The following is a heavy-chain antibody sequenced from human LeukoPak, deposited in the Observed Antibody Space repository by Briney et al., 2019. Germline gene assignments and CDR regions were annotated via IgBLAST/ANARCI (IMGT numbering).Heavy chain of an antibody. Sequence: GSSVKVSCKASGGTFSSYAISWVRQAPGQGLEWTGRIIPILGTANYAQKFQGRVTISADKSTSTAYMELSSLRSEDTAVYYCAREHLTGLLDYWGQGTLVTVSS. D-gene: IGHD4/OR15-4a*01. CDR1: GGTFSSYA. J-gene: IGHJ4*02. V-gene: IGHV1-69*04. CDR3: AREHLTGLLDY. CDR2: IIPILGTA.